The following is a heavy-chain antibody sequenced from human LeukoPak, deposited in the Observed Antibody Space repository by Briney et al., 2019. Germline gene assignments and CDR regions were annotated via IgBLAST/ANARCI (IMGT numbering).Heavy chain of an antibody. CDR1: GFTFGDYA. V-gene: IGHV3-49*03. D-gene: IGHD3-10*01. CDR3: TREVTMVRGVTYPYFDY. Sequence: GGSLRLSCTASGFTFGDYAMSWFRQAPGKGLEWVGFIRSKAYGGTTEYAASVKGRFTISRDDSKSIAYLQMNSLKTEDTAVYYCTREVTMVRGVTYPYFDYWGQGTLVTVPS. CDR2: IRSKAYGGTT. J-gene: IGHJ4*02.